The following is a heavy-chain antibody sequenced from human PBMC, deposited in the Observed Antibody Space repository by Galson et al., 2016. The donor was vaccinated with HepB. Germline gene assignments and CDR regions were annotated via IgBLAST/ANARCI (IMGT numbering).Heavy chain of an antibody. CDR2: INRDESST. CDR1: GFTFSSYY. D-gene: IGHD1-7*01. V-gene: IGHV3-74*01. CDR3: ARIIKTGTTSHFDY. J-gene: IGHJ4*02. Sequence: SLRLSCAASGFTFSSYYMHWVRQAPGKGLVWVSRINRDESSTSYADYVKGRFTISRDNAKNTMYLQMNSLRAEDKAVYYCARIIKTGTTSHFDYWGQGTLVTVSS.